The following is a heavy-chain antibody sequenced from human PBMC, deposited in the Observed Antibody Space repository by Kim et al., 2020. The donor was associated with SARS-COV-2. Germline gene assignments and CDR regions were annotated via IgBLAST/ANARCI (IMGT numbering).Heavy chain of an antibody. CDR1: GGSVSSGSYY. J-gene: IGHJ4*02. V-gene: IGHV4-61*01. Sequence: SETLSLTCTVSGGSVSSGSYYWSWIRQPPGKGLEWIGYIYYSGSTNYNPSLKSRVTISVDTSKNQFSLKLSSVTAADTAVYYCARGRIVVRPAFDYWGQG. CDR2: IYYSGST. CDR3: ARGRIVVRPAFDY. D-gene: IGHD3-22*01.